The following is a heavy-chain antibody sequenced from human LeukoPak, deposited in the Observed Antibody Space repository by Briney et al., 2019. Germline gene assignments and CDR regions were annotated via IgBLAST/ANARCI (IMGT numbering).Heavy chain of an antibody. V-gene: IGHV4-34*01. D-gene: IGHD2-15*01. Sequence: SETLSLTCAVYGGSFSGYYWSWIRQPPGKGLEWIGEINHSGSTNYNPSLKSRVTISVDTSKNQFSLKLSSVTAADTAVYYCARGRLDYLGWWSRPEAPHYTFILYYFDYWGQGTLVTVSS. CDR2: INHSGST. CDR3: ARGRLDYLGWWSRPEAPHYTFILYYFDY. J-gene: IGHJ4*02. CDR1: GGSFSGYY.